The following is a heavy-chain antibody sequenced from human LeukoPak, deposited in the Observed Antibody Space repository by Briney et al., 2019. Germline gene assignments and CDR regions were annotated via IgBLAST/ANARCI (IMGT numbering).Heavy chain of an antibody. V-gene: IGHV4-34*01. D-gene: IGHD3-3*01. CDR3: ARVRGYDFWRGATTGGFDY. J-gene: IGHJ4*02. Sequence: PSETLSLTCAVYGGSFSGYYWSWIRQPPGKGLEWIGEINHSGSTNYNPSLKSRVTISVDTSKNQFSLKLSSVTAADTAVYYCARVRGYDFWRGATTGGFDYRGQGTLVTVSS. CDR2: INHSGST. CDR1: GGSFSGYY.